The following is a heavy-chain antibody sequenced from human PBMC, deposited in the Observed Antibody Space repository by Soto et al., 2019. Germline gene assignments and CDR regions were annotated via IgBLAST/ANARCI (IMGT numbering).Heavy chain of an antibody. J-gene: IGHJ4*02. CDR1: GGSTSSYNY. Sequence: PSETLSPTCPVSGGSTSSYNYWSLIRQPPRIGLDGCWYIYYSGNTDYNPSLKSRLAISIDTSKNQFSLKLSSVTAADTAVYFCAREGGESSDGLYYFDSWGQGSLVNVSS. V-gene: IGHV4-30-4*01. CDR2: IYYSGNT. D-gene: IGHD3-16*01. CDR3: AREGGESSDGLYYFDS.